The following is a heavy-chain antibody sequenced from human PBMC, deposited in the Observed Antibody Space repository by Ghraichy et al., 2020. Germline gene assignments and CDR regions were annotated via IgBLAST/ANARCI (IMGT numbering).Heavy chain of an antibody. V-gene: IGHV3-7*01. D-gene: IGHD7-27*01. CDR1: GFSFSNYW. CDR2: IKEDGSEK. CDR3: ARGVITGVDYFDY. Sequence: GGSLRLSCAVSGFSFSNYWMTWVRQAPGKGLEWVANIKEDGSEKYYVDSVKGRFTISRDNARNSLYLQMNSLRAEDTAVYYCARGVITGVDYFDYWGQGSLVNVSS. J-gene: IGHJ4*02.